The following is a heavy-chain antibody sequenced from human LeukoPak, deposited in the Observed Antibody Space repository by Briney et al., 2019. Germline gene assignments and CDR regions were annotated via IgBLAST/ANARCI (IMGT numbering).Heavy chain of an antibody. CDR1: GGSISSYY. D-gene: IGHD3-3*01. V-gene: IGHV4-4*07. Sequence: SSETLSLTCTASGGSISSYYWSWIRQPAGKGLEWIGRIYTSGSTNYNPSLKSRVTMSVDTSKNQFSLKLSSVTAADTAVCYCARDRGTIFGVVIRDWFDPWGQGTLVTVSS. J-gene: IGHJ5*02. CDR2: IYTSGST. CDR3: ARDRGTIFGVVIRDWFDP.